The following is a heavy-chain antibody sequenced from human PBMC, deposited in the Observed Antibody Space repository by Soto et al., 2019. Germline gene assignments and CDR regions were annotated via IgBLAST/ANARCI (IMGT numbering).Heavy chain of an antibody. D-gene: IGHD2-15*01. Sequence: GGSLRLSCAASGFTFSSYSMNWVRQAPGKGLEWVSYISSSSSTIYYADSVKGRFTISRDNAKNSLYLQMNSLRDEDTAVYYCARDRYCSGGSCYSTNAFDIWGQGPMVTVSS. CDR1: GFTFSSYS. CDR3: ARDRYCSGGSCYSTNAFDI. J-gene: IGHJ3*02. CDR2: ISSSSSTI. V-gene: IGHV3-48*02.